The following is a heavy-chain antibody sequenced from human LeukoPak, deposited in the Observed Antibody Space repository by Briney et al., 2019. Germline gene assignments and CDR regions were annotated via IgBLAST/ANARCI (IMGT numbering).Heavy chain of an antibody. Sequence: ASVKVSCKASGYTFTSYDINWVRQATGQGLEWMGWMNPNSGNTGYAQKFQGRVTMTRNTSISTAYIELSSLRSEDTAVYYCAAPQRYCSGGSCYSSDDAFDIWGQGTMVTVSS. CDR1: GYTFTSYD. V-gene: IGHV1-8*01. CDR3: AAPQRYCSGGSCYSSDDAFDI. J-gene: IGHJ3*02. CDR2: MNPNSGNT. D-gene: IGHD2-15*01.